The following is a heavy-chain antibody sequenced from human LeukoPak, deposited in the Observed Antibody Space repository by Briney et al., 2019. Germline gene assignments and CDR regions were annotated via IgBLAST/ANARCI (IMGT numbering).Heavy chain of an antibody. Sequence: SETLSLTCAVYGGSFSGYYWSWIRQPPGKGLEWIGEINHSGSTNYNPSLKSRVTISADTSKNQFSLKLGSVTAADTAVYYCAREVGWFDPWGQGTLVTVSS. CDR1: GGSFSGYY. CDR2: INHSGST. V-gene: IGHV4-34*01. J-gene: IGHJ5*02. CDR3: AREVGWFDP.